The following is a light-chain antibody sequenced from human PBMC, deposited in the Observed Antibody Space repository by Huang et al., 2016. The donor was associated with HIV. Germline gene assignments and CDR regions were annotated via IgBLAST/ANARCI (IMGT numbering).Light chain of an antibody. CDR3: QQYASSPRT. J-gene: IGKJ2*01. V-gene: IGKV3-20*01. CDR1: QSVNSLF. Sequence: EIVLTQSPGTLSVSPGERATLTCRHSQSVNSLFLAWYQQRPGQPPRLLLYGASYRATGVSDRFSVGGSGTNFSLTISRLETEDFAVYFCQQYASSPRTFGQGTRLDIK. CDR2: GAS.